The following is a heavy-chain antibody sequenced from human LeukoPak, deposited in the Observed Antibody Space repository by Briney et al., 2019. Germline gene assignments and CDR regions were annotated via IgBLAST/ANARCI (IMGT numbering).Heavy chain of an antibody. Sequence: ASVKVSCKASGGTFSSYAISWVRQAPGQGLEWMGGIIPIFGTANYAQKFQGRVTITTDESTSTAYMELSSLRSEDTAVYYCASPPEVDTAMAGGFDYWGQGTRVTVSS. CDR2: IIPIFGTA. CDR1: GGTFSSYA. D-gene: IGHD5-18*01. V-gene: IGHV1-69*05. CDR3: ASPPEVDTAMAGGFDY. J-gene: IGHJ4*02.